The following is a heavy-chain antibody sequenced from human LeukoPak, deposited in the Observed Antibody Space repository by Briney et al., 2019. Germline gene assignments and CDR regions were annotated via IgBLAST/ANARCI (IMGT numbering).Heavy chain of an antibody. CDR3: AREAPYCSSASCYAVNSFDY. J-gene: IGHJ4*02. D-gene: IGHD2-2*01. Sequence: PGGSLSLSCAASGFTFSSNSMNWVRQAPGKGPEWVSYISSSRSTIYYADSVKGRFTISRDNAKNSLYLQMNSLRAEDTAVYYCAREAPYCSSASCYAVNSFDYWGQGTLVTVSS. CDR1: GFTFSSNS. V-gene: IGHV3-48*01. CDR2: ISSSRSTI.